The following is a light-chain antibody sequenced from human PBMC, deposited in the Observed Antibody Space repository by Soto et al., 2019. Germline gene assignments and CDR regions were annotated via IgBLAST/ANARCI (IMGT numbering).Light chain of an antibody. CDR1: QSVSSY. J-gene: IGKJ5*01. V-gene: IGKV3-11*01. Sequence: EIVLTQSPATLSLSPGERATLSCRASQSVSSYLAWYQQKPGQAPRLLIYDASNMDTGIPARFSGSGSGTDFTLTISSLEPEDFAVYYCQQRSNWLITFGQGTRLEIK. CDR2: DAS. CDR3: QQRSNWLIT.